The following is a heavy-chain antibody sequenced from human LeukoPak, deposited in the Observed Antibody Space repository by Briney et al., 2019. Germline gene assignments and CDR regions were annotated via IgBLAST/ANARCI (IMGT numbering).Heavy chain of an antibody. CDR3: ARDPWGWDYFDY. Sequence: GGSLRLSCAASGFTFSSYWMHWVRQAPGKGLVWVSRINSDGSSTSYADSVKGRFTISRDNTKSTLYLQMNSLRAEDTAVYYCARDPWGWDYFDYWGQGTLVTVSS. CDR2: INSDGSST. V-gene: IGHV3-74*01. J-gene: IGHJ4*02. CDR1: GFTFSSYW. D-gene: IGHD3-16*01.